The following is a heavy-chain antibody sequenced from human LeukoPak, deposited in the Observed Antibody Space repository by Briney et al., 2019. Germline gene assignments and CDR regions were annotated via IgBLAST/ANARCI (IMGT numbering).Heavy chain of an antibody. CDR3: ARAIWAHMVRGDPTDVDY. Sequence: GGSLRLSCAASGFTFSSYSMNWFRQAPGKGLEWVSSISSSSSYIYYADSVKGRFTISRDNAKNSLYLQMNSLRAEDTAVYYCARAIWAHMVRGDPTDVDYWGQGTLVTVSS. V-gene: IGHV3-21*01. J-gene: IGHJ4*02. D-gene: IGHD3-10*01. CDR2: ISSSSSYI. CDR1: GFTFSSYS.